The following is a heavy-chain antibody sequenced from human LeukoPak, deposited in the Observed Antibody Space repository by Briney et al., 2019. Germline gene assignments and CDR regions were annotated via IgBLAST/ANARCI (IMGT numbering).Heavy chain of an antibody. CDR2: MYSGGAT. Sequence: QPGGSLRLSCAASGFSVSSTFMTWVRQAPGKRLEWVALMYSGGATFYVDSVRGRFTLSRHTSRNTLYLQMDSLRPEDAATYYCARRALYRHNLGGNWFLDLWGRGTLVAVSS. D-gene: IGHD1-1*01. J-gene: IGHJ2*01. CDR1: GFSVSSTF. V-gene: IGHV3-53*04. CDR3: ARRALYRHNLGGNWFLDL.